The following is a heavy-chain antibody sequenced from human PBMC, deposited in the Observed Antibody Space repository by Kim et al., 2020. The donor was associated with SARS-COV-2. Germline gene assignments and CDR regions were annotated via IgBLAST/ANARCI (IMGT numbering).Heavy chain of an antibody. J-gene: IGHJ3*02. Sequence: RFSPYFQGQVTISADKSISTAYLQWSSLKASDTSMYYCARQREDTDAFDIWGQGTMVTVSS. CDR3: ARQREDTDAFDI. V-gene: IGHV5-51*01.